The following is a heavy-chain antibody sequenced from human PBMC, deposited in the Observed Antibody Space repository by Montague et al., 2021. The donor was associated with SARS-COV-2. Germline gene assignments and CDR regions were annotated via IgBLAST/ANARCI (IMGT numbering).Heavy chain of an antibody. CDR3: ARRSLGYCSGGSCYSAFDP. CDR1: GGSISSYY. D-gene: IGHD2-15*01. V-gene: IGHV4-59*01. CDR2: IYYSWST. J-gene: IGHJ5*02. Sequence: SETLSLTCTVPGGSISSYYWSWIRQPPGKGLEWIGYIYYSWSTNYNPSLKSRVTISVDTSKNQFSLTLSSVTAADTAVYYCARRSLGYCSGGSCYSAFDPWGQGTLVTVSP.